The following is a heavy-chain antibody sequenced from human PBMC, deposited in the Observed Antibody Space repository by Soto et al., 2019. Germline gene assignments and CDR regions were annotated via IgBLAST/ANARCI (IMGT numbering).Heavy chain of an antibody. CDR2: IYYSGST. D-gene: IGHD2-8*01. Sequence: QVQLQESGPGLVKLSQTLSLTCTVSGGSMSSGGYYWSWIRRHPGKGLEWIGYIYYSGSTYYTPSLKSRVTISVDTSKNQFSLKLSSVTAADTAVYYCARGSCTNGVCYIFDYWGQGTLVTVSS. J-gene: IGHJ4*02. V-gene: IGHV4-31*03. CDR3: ARGSCTNGVCYIFDY. CDR1: GGSMSSGGYY.